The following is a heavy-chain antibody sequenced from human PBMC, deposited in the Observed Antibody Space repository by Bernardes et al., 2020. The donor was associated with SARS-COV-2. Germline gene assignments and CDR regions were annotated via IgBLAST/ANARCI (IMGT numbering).Heavy chain of an antibody. CDR3: ARAPPYYYDSPGYFDL. Sequence: SVKVSCKASGGTFNSYAISWVRQAPGQGLEWMGRIIPILGIANYAQKFQGRVTITADKSTSTAYMELSSLRSEDTAVYYCARAPPYYYDSPGYFDLWGRGTLVTVSS. V-gene: IGHV1-69*04. J-gene: IGHJ2*01. D-gene: IGHD3-22*01. CDR1: GGTFNSYA. CDR2: IIPILGIA.